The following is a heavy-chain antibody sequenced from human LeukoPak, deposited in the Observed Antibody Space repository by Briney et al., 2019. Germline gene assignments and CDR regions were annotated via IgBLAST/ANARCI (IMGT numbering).Heavy chain of an antibody. CDR2: ISYDGSNK. D-gene: IGHD3-22*01. V-gene: IGHV3-30*04. CDR1: GFTFSSYA. CDR3: AKDLSFTMIVVVKKGNAFDI. Sequence: GGSLRLSCAASGFTFSSYAMHWVRQAPGKGLEWVAVISYDGSNKYYADSVKGRFTISRDNSKNTLYLQMNSLRAEDTAVYYCAKDLSFTMIVVVKKGNAFDIWGQGAMVTVSS. J-gene: IGHJ3*02.